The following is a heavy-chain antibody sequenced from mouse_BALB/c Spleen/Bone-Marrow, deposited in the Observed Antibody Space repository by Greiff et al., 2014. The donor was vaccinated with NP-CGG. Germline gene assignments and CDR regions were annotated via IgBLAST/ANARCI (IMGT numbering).Heavy chain of an antibody. V-gene: IGHV1S33*01. CDR2: IYPGDGST. D-gene: IGHD2-1*01. J-gene: IGHJ4*01. Sequence: SGPELVKPGALAKISCKASGYTFTSYDINWVKQRPGQGLEWIGWIYPGDGSTKYNEKFKGKATLTADKSSSTAYMQLSSLTSENSAVYFCARNGNYRYAMDYWGQGTSVTVSS. CDR1: GYTFTSYD. CDR3: ARNGNYRYAMDY.